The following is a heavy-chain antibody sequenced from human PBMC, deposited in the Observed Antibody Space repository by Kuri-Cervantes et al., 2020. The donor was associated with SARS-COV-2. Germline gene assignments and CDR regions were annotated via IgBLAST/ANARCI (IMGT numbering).Heavy chain of an antibody. D-gene: IGHD3-3*01. Sequence: SVKVSCKVSGYTLTELSMHWVRQAPGKGLEWMGGFDPEDGETIYAQKSQGRVTMTEDTSTDTAYMELSSLRSEDTAVYYCATDLRHYDFWSGYYPLGYFQHWGQGTLVTVSS. J-gene: IGHJ1*01. CDR3: ATDLRHYDFWSGYYPLGYFQH. CDR1: GYTLTELS. V-gene: IGHV1-24*01. CDR2: FDPEDGET.